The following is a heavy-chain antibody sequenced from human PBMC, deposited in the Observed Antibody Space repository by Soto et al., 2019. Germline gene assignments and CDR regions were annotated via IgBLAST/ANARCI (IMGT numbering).Heavy chain of an antibody. D-gene: IGHD5-18*01. V-gene: IGHV1-24*01. CDR2: FDPEDGET. CDR1: RGRLTLLS. Sequence: AGSLTFSHKLSRGRLTLLSMHWVKQAPGQGRERMRGFDPEDGETIYTQKFQRRSTTAEDTSTHTAYMELTSLTSDDTDVYFCATGCQGYTYGHGGDYWGQGTLVTVSS. J-gene: IGHJ4*02. CDR3: ATGCQGYTYGHGGDY.